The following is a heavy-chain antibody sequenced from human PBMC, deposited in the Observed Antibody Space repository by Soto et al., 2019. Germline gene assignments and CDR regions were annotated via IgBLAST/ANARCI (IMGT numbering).Heavy chain of an antibody. CDR2: IYSGGST. J-gene: IGHJ6*02. D-gene: IGHD5-18*01. CDR3: ARVRSGYSYEHLAGVDYYYYYGMDL. V-gene: IGHV3-66*01. Sequence: GGSLRLSCAASGFTVSSNYMSWVRQAPGKGLEWVSVIYSGGSTYYADSVKGRFTISRDNSKNTLYLQMNSLRAEDTAVYYCARVRSGYSYEHLAGVDYYYYYGMDLWGQGTTVTVSS. CDR1: GFTVSSNY.